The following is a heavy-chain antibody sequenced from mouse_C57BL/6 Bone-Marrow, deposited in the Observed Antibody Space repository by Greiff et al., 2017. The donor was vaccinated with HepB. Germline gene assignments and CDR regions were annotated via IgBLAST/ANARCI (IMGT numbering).Heavy chain of an antibody. CDR3: ARENYLLREKWFAY. V-gene: IGHV1-81*01. CDR2: IYPRSGNT. Sequence: QVQLQQSGAELARPGASVKLSCKASGYTFTSYGISWVKQRTGRGLEWIGEIYPRSGNTYYNEKFKGKATLTADKSSSTAYMELRSLTSEDSAVYFCARENYLLREKWFAYWGQGTLVTVSA. CDR1: GYTFTSYG. D-gene: IGHD1-1*01. J-gene: IGHJ3*01.